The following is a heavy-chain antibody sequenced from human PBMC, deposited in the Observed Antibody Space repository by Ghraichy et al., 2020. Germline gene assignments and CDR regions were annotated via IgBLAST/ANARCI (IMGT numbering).Heavy chain of an antibody. V-gene: IGHV4-4*07. Sequence: SETLSLTCTVSGGSISSYYWTWIRQPAGKGLEWIGRIDASGSTNYNSSLKSRVTMSVDTSKNQFSLKLSSVTAADTAVYYCAREMNDQGGRWFDPWGQETPVTVSS. CDR3: AREMNDQGGRWFDP. CDR1: GGSISSYY. J-gene: IGHJ5*02. CDR2: IDASGST.